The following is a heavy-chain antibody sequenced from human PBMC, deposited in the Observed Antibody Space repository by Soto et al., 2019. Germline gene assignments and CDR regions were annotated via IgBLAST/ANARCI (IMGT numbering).Heavy chain of an antibody. J-gene: IGHJ1*01. V-gene: IGHV4-59*01. CDR1: GGSIKSYY. CDR3: AGEAALATFGGL. Sequence: QVQLQESGPGLVKSSETLSLTCTVSGGSIKSYYWTWIRQTHGRGLDWNGHLYYGGNTNYNPSLKSRVSMSMDTSKNEFALRLTSVTAADTAVYYCAGEAALATFGGLWGQDTRVTVAS. CDR2: LYYGGNT. D-gene: IGHD3-3*01.